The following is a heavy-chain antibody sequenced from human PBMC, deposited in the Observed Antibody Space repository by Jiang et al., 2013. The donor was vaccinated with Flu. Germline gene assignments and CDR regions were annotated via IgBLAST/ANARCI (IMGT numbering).Heavy chain of an antibody. V-gene: IGHV1-69*01. J-gene: IGHJ6*02. D-gene: IGHD3-22*01. CDR3: ARSYYYDSSGYSSEGYYYAMDV. CDR1: GGTFSNQV. CDR2: IIVMFGEA. Sequence: VSSGAEVKKPGSSVRVSCKSSGGTFSNQVISWVRQAPGQGLEWMGAIIVMFGEANYAQRFQGRVTITAADSARTAYMELRTLRSEDTATYFCARSYYYDSSGYSSEGYYYAMDVWGQGTTVAVSS.